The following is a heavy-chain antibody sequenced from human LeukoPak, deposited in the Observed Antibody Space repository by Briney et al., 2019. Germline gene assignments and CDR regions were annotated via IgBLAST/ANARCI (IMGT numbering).Heavy chain of an antibody. D-gene: IGHD3-22*01. CDR1: GGSISSYY. CDR3: ARPTYYYDSSGSLWDAFDI. Sequence: PSETLSLTCTVSGGSISSYYWSWIRQPPGKGLEWIGYIYYSGSTNYNPSLKSRVTRSVVTSKNQFSLKLSSVTAADTAVYYCARPTYYYDSSGSLWDAFDIWGQGTMVTVSS. CDR2: IYYSGST. J-gene: IGHJ3*02. V-gene: IGHV4-59*01.